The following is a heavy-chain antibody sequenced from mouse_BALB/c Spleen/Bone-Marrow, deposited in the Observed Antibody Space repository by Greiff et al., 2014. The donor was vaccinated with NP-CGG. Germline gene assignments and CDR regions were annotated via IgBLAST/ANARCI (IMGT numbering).Heavy chain of an antibody. CDR1: GYTFTSYW. CDR2: INPSTGYT. CDR3: ARGATVVARYFDY. V-gene: IGHV1-7*01. D-gene: IGHD1-1*01. Sequence: VQLQQSGAELAKPGASVMMSCKASGYTFTSYWMHWVKQRPGQTLEWIGYINPSTGYTEFNQKFKDKATLTADKSSSTAYMHLSRLTSEDSAVYYCARGATVVARYFDYWGQGTTLTVSS. J-gene: IGHJ2*01.